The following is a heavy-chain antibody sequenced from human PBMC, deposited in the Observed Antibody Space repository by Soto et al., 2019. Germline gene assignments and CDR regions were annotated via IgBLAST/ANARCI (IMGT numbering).Heavy chain of an antibody. CDR1: GYTFTSYD. Sequence: ASVKVSCKASGYTFTSYDINWVRQATGQGLEWMGWMNPNSGNTGYAQKFQGRVTMNRNTSISTAYMELRSLRSEDTAVYYCARGPAVRDKPPYDFWSGSHLDYWGQGTLVTVSS. CDR2: MNPNSGNT. V-gene: IGHV1-8*01. D-gene: IGHD3-3*01. J-gene: IGHJ4*02. CDR3: ARGPAVRDKPPYDFWSGSHLDY.